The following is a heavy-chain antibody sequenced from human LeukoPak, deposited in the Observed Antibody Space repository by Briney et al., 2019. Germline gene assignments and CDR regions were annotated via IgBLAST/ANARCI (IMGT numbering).Heavy chain of an antibody. CDR3: AKDATMTAYYFDY. CDR2: ILYDGSNK. CDR1: GFTFSAYG. V-gene: IGHV3-30*18. J-gene: IGHJ4*02. Sequence: PGGSLRLSCAASGFTFSAYGIHWVRQAPGKGLEWVAVILYDGSNKHYADSVKGRFTISRDNSKNTLYLQMNSLRGEDTAVYYCAKDATMTAYYFDYWGQGTLVTVSS. D-gene: IGHD2-21*02.